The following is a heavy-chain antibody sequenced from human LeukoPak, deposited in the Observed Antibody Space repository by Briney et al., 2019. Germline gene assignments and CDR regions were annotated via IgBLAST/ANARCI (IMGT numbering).Heavy chain of an antibody. CDR2: IYSGGTT. V-gene: IGHV3-53*01. J-gene: IGHJ4*02. CDR1: GITVSSSY. CDR3: ARAPNGWNFDC. Sequence: GGSLRLSCAASGITVSSSYMSWVRQAPGKGLEWVSAIYSGGTTYYADSVKGRFTISRDNSKNTLYFEMNSLRAEDTAVYYCARAPNGWNFDCWGQGTLVTVSS. D-gene: IGHD6-19*01.